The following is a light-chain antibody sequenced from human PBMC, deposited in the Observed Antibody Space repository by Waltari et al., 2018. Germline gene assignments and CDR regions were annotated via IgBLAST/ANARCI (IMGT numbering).Light chain of an antibody. J-gene: IGKJ4*01. V-gene: IGKV1-5*01. CDR2: TS. CDR1: QSHTK. Sequence: DIQMTQSPSTLSASVGDRIILTCRTSQSHTKLSWYRQKPGKAPNVFLTSTLQFGVPSTFSGTESGTEFTHTISSLQPDDFATYYCQHYESYPLTFGGGTKVEIK. CDR3: QHYESYPLT.